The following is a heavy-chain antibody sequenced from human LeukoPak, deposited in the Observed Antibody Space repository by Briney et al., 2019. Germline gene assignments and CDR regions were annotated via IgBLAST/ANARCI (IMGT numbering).Heavy chain of an antibody. V-gene: IGHV4-34*01. CDR2: INHSGST. Sequence: SETLSLTCAVYGGSFSGYCWSWIRQPPGKGLEWIGEINHSGSTNYNPSLKSRVTISVDTSKNQFSLKLSSVTAADTAVYYCARARRLGELLQYYFDYWGQGTLVTVSS. D-gene: IGHD3-10*01. CDR3: ARARRLGELLQYYFDY. J-gene: IGHJ4*02. CDR1: GGSFSGYC.